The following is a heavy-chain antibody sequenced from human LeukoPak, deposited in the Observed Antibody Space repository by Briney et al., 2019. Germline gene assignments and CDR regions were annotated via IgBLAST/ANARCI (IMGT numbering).Heavy chain of an antibody. CDR1: GGTFSSYA. Sequence: ASVKVSCKASGGTFSSYAISWVRQAPGQGLEWMGGIIPIFGTANCAQKFQGRVTITADESTSTAYMELSSLRSEDTAVYYGARVRSLVPAVYYMDVGGKGTTDTVSS. CDR2: IIPIFGTA. D-gene: IGHD2-2*01. V-gene: IGHV1-69*13. J-gene: IGHJ6*03. CDR3: ARVRSLVPAVYYMDV.